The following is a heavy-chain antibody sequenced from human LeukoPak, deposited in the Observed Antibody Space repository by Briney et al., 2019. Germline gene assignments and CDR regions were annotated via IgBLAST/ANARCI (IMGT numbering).Heavy chain of an antibody. Sequence: SETLSLTCTVSGGSISSYYWSWIRQPPGKGLEWIGYTYYSGSTNYNPSLKSRVTISVDTSKNQFSLKLSSVTAADTAVYYCARGSGGQLLWFGELWGNWFDPWGQGTLVTVSS. V-gene: IGHV4-59*01. CDR3: ARGSGGQLLWFGELWGNWFDP. J-gene: IGHJ5*02. D-gene: IGHD3-10*01. CDR1: GGSISSYY. CDR2: TYYSGST.